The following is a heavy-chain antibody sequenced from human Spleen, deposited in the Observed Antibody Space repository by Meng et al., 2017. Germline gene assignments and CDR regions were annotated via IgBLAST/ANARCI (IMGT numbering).Heavy chain of an antibody. CDR1: GYTFTGYY. CDR3: ARVRMVRGVIADY. D-gene: IGHD3-10*01. V-gene: IGHV1-2*02. Sequence: ASVKVSCKASGYTFTGYYMHWVRQAPGQGLEWMGWINPNSGGTNYAQKFQGRVTMTRDTSISTAYMELSRLRSDDTAVYYCARVRMVRGVIADYWGQGTLVTVSS. J-gene: IGHJ4*02. CDR2: INPNSGGT.